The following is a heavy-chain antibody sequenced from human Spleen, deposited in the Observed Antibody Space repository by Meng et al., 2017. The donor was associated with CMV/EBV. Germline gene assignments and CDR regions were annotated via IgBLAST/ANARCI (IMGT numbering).Heavy chain of an antibody. CDR2: IYNGGST. V-gene: IGHV4-61*08. CDR3: ARSTHTDFLEERIDF. D-gene: IGHD3-3*01. CDR1: GGSVSSGGYF. Sequence: SGGSVSSGGYFWSWIRPPPGKGLEWIGYIYNGGSTTYHPFLHTRVTISVDTSKNRFSLQLNSVTAADAAVYYCARSTHTDFLEERIDFWGQGTLVTVSS. J-gene: IGHJ4*02.